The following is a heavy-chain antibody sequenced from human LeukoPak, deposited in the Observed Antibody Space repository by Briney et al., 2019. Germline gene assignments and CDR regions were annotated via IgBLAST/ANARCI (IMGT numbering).Heavy chain of an antibody. CDR3: ARAGVGGYSGYEAIRAHDAFDI. J-gene: IGHJ3*02. CDR1: GYTFTSYD. D-gene: IGHD5-12*01. CDR2: MNPNSGNT. Sequence: GASVKVSCKASGYTFTSYDINWVRQATGQGLEWMGWMNPNSGNTGYAQKFQGRVTITADKSTSTAYMELSSLRSEDTAVYYCARAGVGGYSGYEAIRAHDAFDIWGQGTMVTVSS. V-gene: IGHV1-8*03.